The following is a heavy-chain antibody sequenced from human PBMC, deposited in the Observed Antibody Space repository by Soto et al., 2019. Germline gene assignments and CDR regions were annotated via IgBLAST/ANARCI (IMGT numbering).Heavy chain of an antibody. CDR3: ARARLDTPALDY. Sequence: QVQLVESGGGVVQPGRSLRLSCAASRFTFSSYAIHWVRQAPGKGLEWVAVISYDGSNKYYADSVKGRFTISRDNSKNTLYLQLNSLRAEDTAVYYCARARLDTPALDYWGQGTLVTVSS. J-gene: IGHJ4*02. CDR2: ISYDGSNK. V-gene: IGHV3-30-3*01. D-gene: IGHD2-2*01. CDR1: RFTFSSYA.